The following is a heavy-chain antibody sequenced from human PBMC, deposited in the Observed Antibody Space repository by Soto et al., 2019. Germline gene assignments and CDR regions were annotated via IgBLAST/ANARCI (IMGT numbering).Heavy chain of an antibody. V-gene: IGHV3-9*01. J-gene: IGHJ4*02. CDR3: ATDMGYRYSSGWYTFDY. CDR2: ISWNSGSI. D-gene: IGHD6-19*01. CDR1: GFTFDDYA. Sequence: EVQLVESGGGLVQPGRSLRLSCAASGFTFDDYAMHWVRQAPGKGLEWVSGISWNSGSIGYADSVTARFTISRDNDKNSLYLQMNSLRAEDTALYFCATDMGYRYSSGWYTFDYWGQGTLVTVSS.